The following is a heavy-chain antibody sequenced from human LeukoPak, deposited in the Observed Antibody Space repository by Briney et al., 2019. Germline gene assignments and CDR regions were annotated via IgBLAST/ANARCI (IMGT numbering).Heavy chain of an antibody. D-gene: IGHD4-11*01. CDR1: GFTFIDCD. J-gene: IGHJ5*02. CDR3: TRAFPPLRTATAGDL. V-gene: IGHV3-21*06. CDR2: ISGRSSHI. Sequence: GGSLRLSCTGSGFTFIDCDMNWVPQAPGEGLECVSSISGRSSHIYSADSIKGRFTISRDNAKNSLYLQMNSLRDEDTGVYYCTRAFPPLRTATAGDLWGQGTLVTVSS.